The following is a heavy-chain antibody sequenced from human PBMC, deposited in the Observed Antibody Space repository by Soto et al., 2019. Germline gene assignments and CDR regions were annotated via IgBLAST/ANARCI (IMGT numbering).Heavy chain of an antibody. CDR3: AREVGTFYYHYGMDV. CDR2: ILFDGSNK. Sequence: QVQLVESGGGVVQPGRSLRLSCAASGFTFSSYNMEWVRQAPGKGLEWVTVILFDGSNKYYADSVQGRFTIPRDNSKNTVYLERNSLKPEDTAVYYCAREVGTFYYHYGMDVWGQGTTVTVAS. CDR1: GFTFSSYN. V-gene: IGHV3-30-3*01. D-gene: IGHD2-21*02. J-gene: IGHJ6*02.